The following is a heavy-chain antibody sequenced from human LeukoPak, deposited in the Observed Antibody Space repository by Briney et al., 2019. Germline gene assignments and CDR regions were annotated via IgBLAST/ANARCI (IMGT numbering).Heavy chain of an antibody. Sequence: PSETLSLTCTVSGGSISSYYWSWIRQPAGKGLEWIGRIYTSGSTNYNPSLKSRVTMSVATSKNQFSLKLSSVTAADTAVYYCAREGCSSNPNDAFDIWGQGTMVTVSS. V-gene: IGHV4-4*07. D-gene: IGHD6-13*01. CDR3: AREGCSSNPNDAFDI. CDR1: GGSISSYY. J-gene: IGHJ3*02. CDR2: IYTSGST.